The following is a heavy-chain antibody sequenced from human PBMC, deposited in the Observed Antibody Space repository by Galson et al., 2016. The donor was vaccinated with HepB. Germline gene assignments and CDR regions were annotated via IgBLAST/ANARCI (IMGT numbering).Heavy chain of an antibody. J-gene: IGHJ4*02. CDR1: GGTLNSHT. Sequence: VKVSCKASGGTLNSHTISWVRQAPGQGLEWMGTFIPVFATPHYAQKFQGRVTITADESTSTTYVELSSLRSEDTAVYFCARFETSGYNYYFDSWGQGTLVTVSS. CDR3: ARFETSGYNYYFDS. CDR2: FIPVFATP. V-gene: IGHV1-69*15. D-gene: IGHD3-22*01.